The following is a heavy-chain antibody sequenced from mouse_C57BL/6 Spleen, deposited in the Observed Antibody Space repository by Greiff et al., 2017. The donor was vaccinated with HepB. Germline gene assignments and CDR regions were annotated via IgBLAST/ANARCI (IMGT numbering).Heavy chain of an antibody. CDR1: GFTFSDYY. J-gene: IGHJ1*03. CDR2: ISNGGGST. Sequence: DVHLVESGGGLVQPGGSLKLSCAASGFTFSDYYMYWVRQTPEKRLEWVAYISNGGGSTYYPDTVKGRFTISRDNAKNTLYLQMSRLKSEDTAMYYCARSSYYYGSSYGYFDVWGTGTTVTVSS. V-gene: IGHV5-12*01. D-gene: IGHD1-1*01. CDR3: ARSSYYYGSSYGYFDV.